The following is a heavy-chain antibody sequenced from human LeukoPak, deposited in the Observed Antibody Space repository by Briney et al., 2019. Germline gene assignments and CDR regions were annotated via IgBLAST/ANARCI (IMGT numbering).Heavy chain of an antibody. V-gene: IGHV4-59*01. D-gene: IGHD3-10*01. CDR2: ISYSGST. Sequence: PSETLSLTCTVSGGSISSYYWSWIRQPPGKGLEWIGYISYSGSTNYNPSLKSRVTISVDTSKNQFSLKLSSVTAAGTAVYYCAAHYGSGSPVDYWGQGTLVTVSS. CDR1: GGSISSYY. J-gene: IGHJ4*02. CDR3: AAHYGSGSPVDY.